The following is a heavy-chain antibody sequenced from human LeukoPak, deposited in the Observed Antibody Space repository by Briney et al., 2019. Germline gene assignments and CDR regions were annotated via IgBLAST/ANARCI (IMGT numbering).Heavy chain of an antibody. CDR2: LSSISSTI. CDR3: ARVVANYDFWSGYHDAFDI. D-gene: IGHD3-3*01. Sequence: GGSLRLSCAASGFTFSSYSMNWVRQAPGKGLEGVSYLSSISSTIYYADSVKGRFTISRDNAKNSLYLQMNSLRDEDTAVYYCARVVANYDFWSGYHDAFDIWGQGTMVTVSS. J-gene: IGHJ3*02. CDR1: GFTFSSYS. V-gene: IGHV3-48*02.